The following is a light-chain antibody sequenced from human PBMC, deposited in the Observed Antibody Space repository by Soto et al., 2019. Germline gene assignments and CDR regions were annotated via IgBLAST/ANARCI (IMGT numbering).Light chain of an antibody. J-gene: IGLJ7*01. Sequence: QSALTQPPSASGSPGQSVTICCIGTSSDVGAYDYVCWYQQHPGKAPKLMIYEVNKRPSGVPDRFSGSKSGNTASLTVSGLQAGDEADYYCSSFAANDHVVFGGGTQLTVL. CDR3: SSFAANDHVV. CDR2: EVN. V-gene: IGLV2-8*01. CDR1: SSDVGAYDY.